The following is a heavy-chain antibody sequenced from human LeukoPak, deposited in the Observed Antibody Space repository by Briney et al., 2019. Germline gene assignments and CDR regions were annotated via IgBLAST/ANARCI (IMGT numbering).Heavy chain of an antibody. V-gene: IGHV4-61*02. J-gene: IGHJ3*02. CDR3: ARVASYYDFWSGRGGDDAFDI. Sequence: SETLSLTCTVSGGSINSGTYCWSWIRQPAGKGLEGIGRSYTSGSTNYNPALNSRITISLDASRNQFSLTLTSVTAADTAVYYCARVASYYDFWSGRGGDDAFDIWGQGTMVTVSS. CDR1: GGSINSGTYC. D-gene: IGHD3-3*01. CDR2: SYTSGST.